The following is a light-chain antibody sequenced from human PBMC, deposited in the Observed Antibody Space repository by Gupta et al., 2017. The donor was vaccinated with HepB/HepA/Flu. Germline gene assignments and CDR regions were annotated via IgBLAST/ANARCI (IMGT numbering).Light chain of an antibody. CDR2: WAS. CDR3: QQHYSTPIT. J-gene: IGKJ4*01. V-gene: IGKV4-1*01. CDR1: QSGLYSSNNKNN. Sequence: DIVMTQSPDSLAVSLGERATINCKSSQSGLYSSNNKNNLAWYQQKPGQPPKLLIYWASTRESGVPDRFSGRGSGTDFTLTISSLQAEDVAVYYCQQHYSTPITFGGGTKVEIK.